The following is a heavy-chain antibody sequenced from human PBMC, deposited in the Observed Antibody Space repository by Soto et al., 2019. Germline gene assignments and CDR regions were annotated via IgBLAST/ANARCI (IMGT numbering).Heavy chain of an antibody. CDR2: SSYTGST. CDR3: ARGWTSAVGMDV. V-gene: IGHV4-59*01. CDR1: AGSISPYY. D-gene: IGHD1-26*01. Sequence: SETLSLTCTVSAGSISPYYWNWIRQAPGKGLEWIGFSSYTGSTKYNPSLKSQVTISVDTSKKQISLKLTSVTAADTAVYYCARGWTSAVGMDVWGQGTSVTVSS. J-gene: IGHJ6*02.